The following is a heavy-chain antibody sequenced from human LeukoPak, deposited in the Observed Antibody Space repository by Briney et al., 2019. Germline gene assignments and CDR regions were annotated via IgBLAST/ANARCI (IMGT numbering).Heavy chain of an antibody. Sequence: GGSLRLSCAASGFTFDDYAMHWVRQAPGKGLEWVSGISWNSGSIGYADSVKGRFTISRDNAKNSLYLQMSSLRAEDTALYYCAKDIKGYGSSFDYWGQGTLVTVSS. CDR1: GFTFDDYA. D-gene: IGHD3-10*01. CDR2: ISWNSGSI. V-gene: IGHV3-9*01. CDR3: AKDIKGYGSSFDY. J-gene: IGHJ4*02.